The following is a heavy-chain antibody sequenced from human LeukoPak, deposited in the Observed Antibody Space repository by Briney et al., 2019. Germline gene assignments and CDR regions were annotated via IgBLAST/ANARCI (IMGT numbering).Heavy chain of an antibody. CDR1: GGSISSYY. CDR2: IYYTGST. Sequence: SETLSLTCTVSGGSISSYYWSWIRQPPGKRLEWIGYIYYTGSTNYNPSLKRRVTISVDTSKNQFSLKLNSVTAADTAVYYCARVPRSYYYYYYMDVWGKGTTVTVSS. CDR3: ARVPRSYYYYYYMDV. J-gene: IGHJ6*03. D-gene: IGHD2-2*01. V-gene: IGHV4-59*08.